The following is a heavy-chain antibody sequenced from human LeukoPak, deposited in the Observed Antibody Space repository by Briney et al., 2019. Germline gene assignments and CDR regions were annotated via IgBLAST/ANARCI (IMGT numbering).Heavy chain of an antibody. Sequence: GGSLRLSRAASGFTFSSYAMTGVRQAPGKGLEWVSIISGASGGSKYYADSVKGRFTISRDNSKNTLYLQMNSLRAEDTALYYCARGGSSSWYPNFDYWGQGTLVTVSS. V-gene: IGHV3-23*01. CDR1: GFTFSSYA. CDR3: ARGGSSSWYPNFDY. D-gene: IGHD6-13*01. CDR2: ISGASGGSK. J-gene: IGHJ4*02.